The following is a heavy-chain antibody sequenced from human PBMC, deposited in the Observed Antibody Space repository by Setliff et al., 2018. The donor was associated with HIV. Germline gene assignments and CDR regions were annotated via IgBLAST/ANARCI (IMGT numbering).Heavy chain of an antibody. J-gene: IGHJ4*02. CDR3: ARDLGYCTSTSCYGVFDY. CDR2: ISSYTGKT. CDR1: GYSFSSHG. V-gene: IGHV1-18*01. D-gene: IGHD2-2*01. Sequence: ASVKVSCKTSGYSFSSHGVSWVRQAPGQGLEWVGWISSYTGKTKYAQNVQGRVTLTTDTSTSTAYMVLRSLRSDDTAVYYCARDLGYCTSTSCYGVFDYWGQGTLVTVSS.